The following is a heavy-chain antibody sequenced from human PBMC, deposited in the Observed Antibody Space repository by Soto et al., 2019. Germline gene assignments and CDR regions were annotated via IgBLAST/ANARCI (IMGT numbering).Heavy chain of an antibody. CDR3: AGELGYCSSTSCSAGGTIGHGMDV. CDR2: IDPSDSYT. Sequence: GESLKISCKGSGYSFTSYWISWVRQMPGKGLEWMGRIDPSDSYTNYSPSFQGHVTISADKSISTAYLQWSSLKASDTAMYYCAGELGYCSSTSCSAGGTIGHGMDVWGQGTTVTVSS. CDR1: GYSFTSYW. J-gene: IGHJ6*02. V-gene: IGHV5-10-1*01. D-gene: IGHD2-2*01.